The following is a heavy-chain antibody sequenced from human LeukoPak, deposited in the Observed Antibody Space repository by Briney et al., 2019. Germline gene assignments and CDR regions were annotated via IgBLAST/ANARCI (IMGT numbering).Heavy chain of an antibody. D-gene: IGHD3-3*01. CDR1: GFTFSNAW. J-gene: IGHJ4*02. V-gene: IGHV3-15*01. Sequence: GGSLRLSCAASGFTFSNAWMSWVRQAPGKGLEWVGRIKSKTDGGTTDYAALVKGRFTISRDDSKNTLYLQMNSLKTEDTAVYYCTSEHTSYYDFWSGYYDYWGQGTLVTVSS. CDR3: TSEHTSYYDFWSGYYDY. CDR2: IKSKTDGGTT.